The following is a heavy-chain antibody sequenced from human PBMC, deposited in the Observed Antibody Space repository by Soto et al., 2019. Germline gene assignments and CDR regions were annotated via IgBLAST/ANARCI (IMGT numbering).Heavy chain of an antibody. Sequence: QVQLQESGPGLVKPSETLSLTCTVSGGSVSSGSYYWSWIRQPPGKGLEWIGYIYYTGSTNYNPSLKCRVTISLDTSKNQFSLKLSSVTAADTAVYYCARGDVVVVAATPVDYWGQGTLVTVSS. CDR2: IYYTGST. V-gene: IGHV4-61*01. D-gene: IGHD2-15*01. CDR1: GGSVSSGSYY. J-gene: IGHJ4*02. CDR3: ARGDVVVVAATPVDY.